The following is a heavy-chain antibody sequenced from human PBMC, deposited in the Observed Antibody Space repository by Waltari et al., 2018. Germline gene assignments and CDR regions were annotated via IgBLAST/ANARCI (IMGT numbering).Heavy chain of an antibody. CDR1: GGSLSGYH. Sequence: QVQLQQWGAGLLKPSETLSLTCDVSGGSLSGYHWTWIRPPPGKGLEWNGEINDSVRTTYYPSRGSRVTVSIDTANNQFSLRLRSVTAADTAVYYCARVFGYYYYYMDVWGKGTTVTISS. CDR3: ARVFGYYYYYMDV. J-gene: IGHJ6*03. V-gene: IGHV4-34*02. CDR2: INDSVRT. D-gene: IGHD3-3*01.